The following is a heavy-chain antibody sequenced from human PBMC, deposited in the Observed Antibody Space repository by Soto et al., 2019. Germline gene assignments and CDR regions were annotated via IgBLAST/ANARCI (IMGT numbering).Heavy chain of an antibody. J-gene: IGHJ6*02. CDR2: IYHSGST. V-gene: IGHV4-4*02. CDR3: ARSPDSSGYYPRWYYYGMDV. CDR1: GGSISSSNW. D-gene: IGHD3-22*01. Sequence: PSETLSLTCAVSGGSISSSNWWSWVRQPPGKGLEWIGEIYHSGSTNCNPSLKSRVTISVDKSRNQFSLKLSSVTAADTAVYYCARSPDSSGYYPRWYYYGMDVWGQGTTVTVSS.